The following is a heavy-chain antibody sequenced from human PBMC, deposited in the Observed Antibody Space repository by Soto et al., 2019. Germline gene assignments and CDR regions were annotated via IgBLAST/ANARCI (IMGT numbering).Heavy chain of an antibody. D-gene: IGHD3-16*02. Sequence: GGSLRLSCAASGFTFSDYYMSWIRQAPGKGLEWVSYISSSSSYTNYADSVKGRFTISRDNAKNSLYLQMNSLRAEDTAVYYCARVMITFGGVIEYYFDYWGQGTLVTVSS. CDR2: ISSSSSYT. J-gene: IGHJ4*02. CDR1: GFTFSDYY. CDR3: ARVMITFGGVIEYYFDY. V-gene: IGHV3-11*06.